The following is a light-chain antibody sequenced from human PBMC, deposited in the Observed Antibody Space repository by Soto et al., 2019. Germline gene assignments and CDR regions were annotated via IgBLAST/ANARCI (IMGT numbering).Light chain of an antibody. CDR1: TSDIGSYNY. J-gene: IGLJ1*01. V-gene: IGLV2-14*01. CDR3: SSYTSSSTDV. CDR2: DVS. Sequence: QSALTQPASVSGSPGQSITITCTGSTSDIGSYNYVSWYLQDPGKAPKLIIYDVSYRPSGVSNRFFGSKSGNTASLTISALQAEDEADYYCSSYTSSSTDVFGTGTKVTVL.